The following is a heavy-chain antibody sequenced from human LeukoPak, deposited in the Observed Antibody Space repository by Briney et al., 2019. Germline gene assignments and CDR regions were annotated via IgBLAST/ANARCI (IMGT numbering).Heavy chain of an antibody. D-gene: IGHD3-22*01. CDR2: INPSGGST. CDR1: GYTFTGYY. CDR3: ARALYDSSGYYFPGAFDI. J-gene: IGHJ3*02. Sequence: ASVKVSCKASGYTFTGYYMHWVRQAPGQGLEWMGWINPSGGSTSYAQKFQGRVTMTRDMSTSTVYMELSSLRSEDTAVYYCARALYDSSGYYFPGAFDIWGQGTMVTVSS. V-gene: IGHV1-46*01.